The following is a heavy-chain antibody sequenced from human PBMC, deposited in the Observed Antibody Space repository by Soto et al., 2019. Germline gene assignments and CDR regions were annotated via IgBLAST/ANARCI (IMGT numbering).Heavy chain of an antibody. J-gene: IGHJ4*02. CDR2: ISYDGSNK. D-gene: IGHD3-3*01. V-gene: IGHV3-30*18. CDR3: AKDSGGIYDFWSGDGIDY. CDR1: GFTFSSYG. Sequence: GGSLRLSCAASGFTFSSYGMHWVRQAPGKGLEWVAVISYDGSNKYYADSVKGRFTISRDNSKNTLYLQMNSLRAEDTAVYYCAKDSGGIYDFWSGDGIDYWGQGTLVTVSS.